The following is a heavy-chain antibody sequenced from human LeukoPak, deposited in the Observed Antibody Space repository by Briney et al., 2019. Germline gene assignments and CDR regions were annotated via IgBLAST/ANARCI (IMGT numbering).Heavy chain of an antibody. CDR1: GYTFTSYY. D-gene: IGHD6-13*01. Sequence: ASVKVSRKASGYTFTSYYKHWVRQPPAQGLEWMGIINPSGGSTSYAQKFQDRVTMTRDMSTNTVYMELSSRRSEDTAVYYCARATAAAGEHWGEGTLVSVSS. CDR2: INPSGGST. V-gene: IGHV1-46*01. CDR3: ARATAAAGEH. J-gene: IGHJ4*02.